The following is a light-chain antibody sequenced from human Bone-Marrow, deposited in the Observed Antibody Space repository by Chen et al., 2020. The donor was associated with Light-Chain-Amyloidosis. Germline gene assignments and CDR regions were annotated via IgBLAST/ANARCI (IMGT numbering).Light chain of an antibody. CDR1: NIGSTS. Sequence: SYVLTQPSSVSVAPGQTATIACGGNNIGSTSVHWYQQTPGQAPLLVVYDDSDRPSGLPERLSGSKSGNTATLTISRVEAGNEADYYCQVLDRSSDRPVFGGGTKLTVL. CDR2: DDS. V-gene: IGLV3-21*02. CDR3: QVLDRSSDRPV. J-gene: IGLJ3*02.